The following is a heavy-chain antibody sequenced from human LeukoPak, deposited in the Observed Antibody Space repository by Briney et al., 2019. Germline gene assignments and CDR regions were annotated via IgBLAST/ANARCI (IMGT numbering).Heavy chain of an antibody. V-gene: IGHV4-61*02. CDR3: ARGPYSYDSSGAFDI. D-gene: IGHD3-22*01. CDR1: GDSISGGDYY. J-gene: IGHJ3*02. Sequence: PSETLSLTCTVSGDSISGGDYYWSWIRQPAGKGLEWIGRISSSGSTNYNPSLKSRVTISVDTSKNQFSLKLSSVTAADTAVYFCARGPYSYDSSGAFDIWGQGTMVTVSS. CDR2: ISSSGST.